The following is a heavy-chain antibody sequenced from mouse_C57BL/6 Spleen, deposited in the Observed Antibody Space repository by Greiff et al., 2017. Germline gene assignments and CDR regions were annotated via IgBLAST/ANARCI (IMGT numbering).Heavy chain of an antibody. D-gene: IGHD2-5*01. J-gene: IGHJ2*01. CDR3: ARAYYSNYNFDY. Sequence: QVQLQQPGAELVKPGASVKLSCKTSGYTFTSYWMHWVKQRPGQGLEWIGMIHPNSGSTNYNEKFKSKATLTVDKSSRTAYMQLSSLTSEDSAVYYCARAYYSNYNFDYWGQGTTLTVSS. CDR2: IHPNSGST. CDR1: GYTFTSYW. V-gene: IGHV1-64*01.